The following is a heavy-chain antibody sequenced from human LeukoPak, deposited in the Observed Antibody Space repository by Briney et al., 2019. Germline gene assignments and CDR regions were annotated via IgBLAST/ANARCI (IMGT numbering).Heavy chain of an antibody. CDR3: AREGGYSYGDAFDI. Sequence: PGGSLRLSCAASGFTFSSYWMSWVRQAPGKGLEWVANIKQDGSEKYYVDSVKGRFTISRDNAKNSLYLQMNSLRAEDTSVYCCAREGGYSYGDAFDIWGQGTMVTVSS. D-gene: IGHD5-18*01. CDR2: IKQDGSEK. V-gene: IGHV3-7*01. CDR1: GFTFSSYW. J-gene: IGHJ3*02.